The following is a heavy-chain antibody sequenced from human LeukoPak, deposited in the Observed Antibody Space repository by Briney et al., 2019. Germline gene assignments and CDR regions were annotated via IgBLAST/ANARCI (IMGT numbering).Heavy chain of an antibody. CDR1: GYIFTSYW. D-gene: IGHD2-2*01. Sequence: GESLKISGKGSGYIFTSYWIGWVRQMPGKGLEWMGIIYPGDSGTRYSPPFQGQVTISADKSISTAYLQWSSLKASDTAMYYCARLGSIVVVPPALFRGANWFDPWGQGTLVTVSS. CDR2: IYPGDSGT. CDR3: ARLGSIVVVPPALFRGANWFDP. V-gene: IGHV5-51*01. J-gene: IGHJ5*02.